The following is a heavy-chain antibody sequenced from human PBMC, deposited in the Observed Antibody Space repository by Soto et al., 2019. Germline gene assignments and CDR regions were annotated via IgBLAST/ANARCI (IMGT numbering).Heavy chain of an antibody. V-gene: IGHV3-30*18. D-gene: IGHD3-3*01. Sequence: QVQLVESEGGVGQPGRSLRLSCAASGFTFSNYGMHWVSQAPGKGLEWVAFISYDGGNKYYADSVKGRFTISRDNSKNTLYMQMDSLRVVDTSVYYCAKEQQITIFGVVSPSVDAFDIWGQGTMVTVSS. J-gene: IGHJ3*02. CDR1: GFTFSNYG. CDR2: ISYDGGNK. CDR3: AKEQQITIFGVVSPSVDAFDI.